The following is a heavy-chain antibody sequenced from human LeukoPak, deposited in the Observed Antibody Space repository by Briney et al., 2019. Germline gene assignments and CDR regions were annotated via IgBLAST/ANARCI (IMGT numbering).Heavy chain of an antibody. V-gene: IGHV4-39*01. J-gene: IGHJ4*02. CDR2: IYYSGST. Sequence: PSETLSLTCTVSGGSISSSSYYWGWIRQPPGKGLEWIGSIYYSGSTYYNPSLKSRVTISVDTSKNQFSLKLSSVTAADTAVYYCARRPPFDNFDYWGQGTLVTVSS. CDR1: GGSISSSSYY. D-gene: IGHD3-9*01. CDR3: ARRPPFDNFDY.